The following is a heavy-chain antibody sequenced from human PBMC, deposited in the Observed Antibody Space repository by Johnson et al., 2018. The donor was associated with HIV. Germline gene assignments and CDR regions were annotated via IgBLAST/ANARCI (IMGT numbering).Heavy chain of an antibody. Sequence: VQLVESGGGVVQPGRSLRLSCAASGFTFSSYPMHWVRQAPGKGLEWVAVISYDGRNKYYADSVDGRFTISRDNSKNTLYLQTNGLRAEDTAVYFCARSDYGLNPGAFDIWGQGTMVTVSS. V-gene: IGHV3-30*04. CDR1: GFTFSSYP. D-gene: IGHD4-17*01. CDR2: ISYDGRNK. J-gene: IGHJ3*02. CDR3: ARSDYGLNPGAFDI.